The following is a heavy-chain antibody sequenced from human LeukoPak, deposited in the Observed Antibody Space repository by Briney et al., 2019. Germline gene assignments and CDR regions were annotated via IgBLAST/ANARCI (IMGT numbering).Heavy chain of an antibody. CDR2: INPSGGST. Sequence: ASVKVSFKAPGYTFTSYYMHWVRQAPGQGLEWMEIINPSGGSTSYAQKFQGRVTMSRDMSTSTVYMELTSLRSEDTAVYYCARDRGWLQYVDYWGQGTQVTVSS. V-gene: IGHV1-46*01. D-gene: IGHD5-24*01. J-gene: IGHJ4*02. CDR3: ARDRGWLQYVDY. CDR1: GYTFTSYY.